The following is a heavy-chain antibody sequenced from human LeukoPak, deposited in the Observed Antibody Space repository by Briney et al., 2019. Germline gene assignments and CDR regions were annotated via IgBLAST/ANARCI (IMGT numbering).Heavy chain of an antibody. CDR3: TYTSSSGVVY. J-gene: IGHJ4*02. CDR1: GFTFSASP. Sequence: GGSLKLSCTASGFTFSASPIHWVRQASGKGLEWVGRIRNKANNYATAYAASLKGRFTISRDDSKNTAYLQMNSLETADTAMYYCTYTSSSGVVYWGQGTLVTVSS. CDR2: IRNKANNYAT. V-gene: IGHV3-73*01. D-gene: IGHD6-6*01.